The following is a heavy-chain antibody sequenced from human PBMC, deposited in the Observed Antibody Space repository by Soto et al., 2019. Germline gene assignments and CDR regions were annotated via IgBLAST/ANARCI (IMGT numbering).Heavy chain of an antibody. CDR1: GGSISSGGYY. Sequence: KPSETLSLTCTVSGGSISSGGYYWSWIRQHPGKGLEWIGYIYYSGSTYYNPSLKSRVTISVDTSKNQFSLKLSSVTAADTAVYYCARDGLEYCTNGVCYTAPDYWGQGTLVTVSS. D-gene: IGHD2-8*01. CDR3: ARDGLEYCTNGVCYTAPDY. CDR2: IYYSGST. V-gene: IGHV4-31*03. J-gene: IGHJ4*02.